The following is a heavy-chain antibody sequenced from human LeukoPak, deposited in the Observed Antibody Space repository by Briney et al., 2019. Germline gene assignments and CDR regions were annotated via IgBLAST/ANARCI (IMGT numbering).Heavy chain of an antibody. D-gene: IGHD3-3*01. CDR2: IYYSGST. V-gene: IGHV4-39*07. CDR1: GGSISSSSYY. J-gene: IGHJ6*03. Sequence: SETLSLTCTVSGGSISSSSYYWGWIRQPPGKGLEWIGSIYYSGSTYYNPSLKSRVTISVDTSKNQFSLKLSSVTAADTAVYYCARGLKGVEWLLYYMDVWGKGTTVTVSS. CDR3: ARGLKGVEWLLYYMDV.